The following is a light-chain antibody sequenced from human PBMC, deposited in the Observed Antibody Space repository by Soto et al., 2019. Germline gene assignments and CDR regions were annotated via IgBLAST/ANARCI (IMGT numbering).Light chain of an antibody. J-gene: IGKJ1*01. V-gene: IGKV3-20*01. CDR3: QQYGSSPWT. Sequence: EIVMTQSPATLSVSPGDRATLSCRASQSVSSSYLAWYQQKPGQAPRLLIYGASSRATGIPDRFSGSGSGTDFTLTISRLEPEDFAVYYCQQYGSSPWTFGQGTKVDNK. CDR1: QSVSSSY. CDR2: GAS.